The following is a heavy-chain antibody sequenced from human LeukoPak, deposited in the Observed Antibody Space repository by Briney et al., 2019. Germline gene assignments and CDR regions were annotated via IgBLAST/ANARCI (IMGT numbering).Heavy chain of an antibody. CDR1: GYSISGAYY. Sequence: KTSETLSLTCAVSGYSISGAYYWGWIRQPPGKGLEWIGSMFHSGNTYYNPSLKSRVTISVDTSKNQFSLKLSSVTAADTAVYYCARAYYFNSSGPLGYFDHWGQGTLVTVSS. J-gene: IGHJ4*02. CDR3: ARAYYFNSSGPLGYFDH. CDR2: MFHSGNT. V-gene: IGHV4-38-2*01. D-gene: IGHD3-22*01.